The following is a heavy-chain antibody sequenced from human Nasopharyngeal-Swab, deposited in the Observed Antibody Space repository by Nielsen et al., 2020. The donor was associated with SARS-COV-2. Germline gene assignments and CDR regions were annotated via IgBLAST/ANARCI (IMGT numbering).Heavy chain of an antibody. Sequence: GGSLRLSCAASGFTSSSYGMHWVRQAPGKGLEWVAVIWYDGSNKYYADSVKGRFTISRDNSKNTLYLQMNSLRVEDTAVYYCARDAYSSGWYGGWFDPWGQGTLVTVSS. CDR2: IWYDGSNK. J-gene: IGHJ5*02. V-gene: IGHV3-33*01. CDR1: GFTSSSYG. D-gene: IGHD6-19*01. CDR3: ARDAYSSGWYGGWFDP.